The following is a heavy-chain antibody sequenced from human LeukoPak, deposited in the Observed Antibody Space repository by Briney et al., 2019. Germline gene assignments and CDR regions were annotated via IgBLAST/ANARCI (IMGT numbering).Heavy chain of an antibody. V-gene: IGHV4-4*07. D-gene: IGHD3-3*01. J-gene: IGHJ6*02. CDR2: SDTSTST. Sequence: SETLSLTCATASCTIRCHHRRWLRQPAGKRKDWVVSSDTSTSTNYNPSLKSRVTMSVDTSKNQFSLKLSSVTAADTAVYYCARDLYGYDFWSGYSYYYYGMDVWGQGTTVTVSS. CDR3: ARDLYGYDFWSGYSYYYYGMDV. CDR1: SCTIRCHH.